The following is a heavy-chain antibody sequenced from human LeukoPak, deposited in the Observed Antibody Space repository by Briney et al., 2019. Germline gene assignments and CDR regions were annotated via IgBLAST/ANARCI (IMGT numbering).Heavy chain of an antibody. CDR3: ARDPNLEYCGGDCYSGYDY. J-gene: IGHJ4*02. V-gene: IGHV3-30*02. CDR2: IRYDGTNK. D-gene: IGHD2-21*02. Sequence: PGGSLRLSCAATGFIFSNFAMHWVRQAPGKGVEWVAFIRYDGTNKYYAESVKGRFTISRDNAKNSLYLQMNNLRAEDTAVYYCARDPNLEYCGGDCYSGYDYWGQGTLVTVSS. CDR1: GFIFSNFA.